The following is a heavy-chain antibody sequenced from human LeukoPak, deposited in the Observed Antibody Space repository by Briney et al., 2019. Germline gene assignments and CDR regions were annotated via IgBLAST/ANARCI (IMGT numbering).Heavy chain of an antibody. CDR2: IYYSGST. CDR3: TGGYWAAAGDY. Sequence: PSETLSLTCTVSGGSISSYYWSWIRQPPGKGLEWIGYIYYSGSTNCNPSLKSRVTISIDTSKNQFSLKLSSVTAADTAVYYCTGGYWAAAGDYWGQGTLVTVSS. CDR1: GGSISSYY. J-gene: IGHJ4*02. V-gene: IGHV4-59*01. D-gene: IGHD6-13*01.